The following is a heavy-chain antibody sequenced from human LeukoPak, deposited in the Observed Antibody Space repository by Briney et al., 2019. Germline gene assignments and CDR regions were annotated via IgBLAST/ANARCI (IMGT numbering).Heavy chain of an antibody. D-gene: IGHD2-15*01. CDR2: IIPILCIA. CDR3: ARSAPYGVYCSGGSCYHHYFDY. V-gene: IGHV1-69*04. Sequence: GASVKVSCKASGGTFSSYAISWVRQAPGQGLEWMGMIIPILCIANYAQKFQGRVTITADKSTSTAYMELSSLRSEDTAVYYCARSAPYGVYCSGGSCYHHYFDYWGQGTLVTVSS. J-gene: IGHJ4*02. CDR1: GGTFSSYA.